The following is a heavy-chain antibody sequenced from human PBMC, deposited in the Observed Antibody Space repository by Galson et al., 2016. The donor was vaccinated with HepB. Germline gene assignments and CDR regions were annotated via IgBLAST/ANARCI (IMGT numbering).Heavy chain of an antibody. CDR1: GFTVSGKY. Sequence: SLRLSCAASGFTVSGKYMSWVRQTPGKGLEWVSALYSGGSTYYAGSVKGRFAISSDNSKNTVFLQMNSLRVDDTAVYYCARGMVASGWYGAFDYWGQGTLVTVS. CDR3: ARGMVASGWYGAFDY. V-gene: IGHV3-53*01. CDR2: LYSGGST. D-gene: IGHD6-19*01. J-gene: IGHJ4*02.